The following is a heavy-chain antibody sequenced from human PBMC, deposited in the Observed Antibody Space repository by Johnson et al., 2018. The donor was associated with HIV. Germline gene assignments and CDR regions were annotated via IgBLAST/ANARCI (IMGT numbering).Heavy chain of an antibody. CDR2: INSAGSST. CDR1: GFTFSSYW. J-gene: IGHJ3*02. CDR3: ARGYGGNYDAFDI. Sequence: VQLVESGGGLVQPGGSLRLSCAASGFTFSSYWMHWVRQAPGKGLLWVSRINSAGSSTGYADSVKGRFTISRDNAKNTLYLQMNSLRAEDTAVYYCARGYGGNYDAFDIWGQGTMVTVSS. V-gene: IGHV3-74*02. D-gene: IGHD4-23*01.